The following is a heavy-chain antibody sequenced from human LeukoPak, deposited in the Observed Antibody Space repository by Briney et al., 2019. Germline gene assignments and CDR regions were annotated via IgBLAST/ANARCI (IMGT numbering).Heavy chain of an antibody. CDR2: ISTSGNTI. CDR1: GFTFSSYD. Sequence: GGSLRLSCAASGFTFSSYDMNWLRQAPGKGLEWVSYISTSGNTIYYADSVKGRFTISRDNAKNSLYLQMNSLRAEDTAVYYCARDWGYSYGYVDYWGQGTLVTVSS. V-gene: IGHV3-48*03. J-gene: IGHJ4*02. D-gene: IGHD5-18*01. CDR3: ARDWGYSYGYVDY.